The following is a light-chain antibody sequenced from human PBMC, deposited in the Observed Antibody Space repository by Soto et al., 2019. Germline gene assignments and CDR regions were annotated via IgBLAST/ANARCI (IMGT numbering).Light chain of an antibody. J-gene: IGKJ5*01. V-gene: IGKV3D-20*02. CDR1: QSLSSSY. Sequence: EIESTKPPCTLSWTTGERATLHCRASQSLSSSYLVWYQQKPGQAPRLLIYGASSRATGIPDRFSGSGSGTDFTLTISSREPEDFAVYYYQHRSNVSALTFGQGTLMEI. CDR3: QHRSNVSALT. CDR2: GAS.